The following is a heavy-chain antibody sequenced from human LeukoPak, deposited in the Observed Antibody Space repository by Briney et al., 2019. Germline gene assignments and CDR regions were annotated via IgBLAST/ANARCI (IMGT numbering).Heavy chain of an antibody. CDR2: ISGSGGST. D-gene: IGHD6-13*01. V-gene: IGHV3-23*01. J-gene: IGHJ6*03. CDR3: ARADRIAAAGRAYYYYMDV. CDR1: GFTFSSYA. Sequence: PGGSLRLSCAASGFTFSSYAMSWVRQAPGKGLEWVSAISGSGGSTYYADSVKGRFTISRDNSKNTLYLQMNSLRAEDTAVYYCARADRIAAAGRAYYYYMDVWGKGTTVTVSS.